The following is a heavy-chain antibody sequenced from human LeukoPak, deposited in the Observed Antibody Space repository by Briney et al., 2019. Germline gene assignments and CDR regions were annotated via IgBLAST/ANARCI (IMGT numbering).Heavy chain of an antibody. Sequence: PGGSLRLSCAASVFTVSSNYMSWVRQAPGKGLEWVSVIYSGGSTYYADSVKGRFTISRDNSKNTLYLQMNSLRAEDTAVYYCATIAVAHPYFDYWGQGTLVTVSS. D-gene: IGHD6-19*01. CDR2: IYSGGST. V-gene: IGHV3-53*01. J-gene: IGHJ4*02. CDR1: VFTVSSNY. CDR3: ATIAVAHPYFDY.